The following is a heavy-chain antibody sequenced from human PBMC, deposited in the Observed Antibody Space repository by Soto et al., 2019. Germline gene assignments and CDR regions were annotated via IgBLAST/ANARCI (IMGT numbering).Heavy chain of an antibody. V-gene: IGHV4-30-2*05. J-gene: IGHJ5*01. CDR3: VRLIGNSWLDS. CDR1: GGSISSAGYS. CDR2: IYYSGGT. D-gene: IGHD2-8*01. Sequence: PSETLSLTCAVSGGSISSAGYSWSWLRQPPGKGLEWIGDIYYSGGTYYNPSLKSRVTISVDTSNNQFSLHLSSVTPDDTAVYYCVRLIGNSWLDSWGQGTPVTVSS.